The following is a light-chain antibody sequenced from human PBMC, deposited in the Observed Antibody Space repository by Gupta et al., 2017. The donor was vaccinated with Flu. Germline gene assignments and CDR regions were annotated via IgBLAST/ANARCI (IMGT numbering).Light chain of an antibody. CDR3: CSYSGINTLL. CDR1: RSDIGTSNL. V-gene: IGLV2-23*01. J-gene: IGLJ2*01. Sequence: QSALTQPASVSGSPGQSITISCTGTRSDIGTSNLVSWYQHHPAKAPKLLIYEADNRPPGVSTRFSGSKAGHMAFLTVSGHEADDAADYYCCSYSGINTLLFGGGTKVTVL. CDR2: EAD.